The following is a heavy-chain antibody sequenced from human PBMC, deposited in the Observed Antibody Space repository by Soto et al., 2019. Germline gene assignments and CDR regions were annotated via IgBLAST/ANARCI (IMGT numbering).Heavy chain of an antibody. CDR2: IKQDGSEK. D-gene: IGHD2-15*01. V-gene: IGHV3-7*01. J-gene: IGHJ6*03. CDR1: GFTFSSYW. CDR3: ARDLRGYCSGGSCYFYYYYMDV. Sequence: PGGSLRLSCAASGFTFSSYWMSWVRQAPGKGLEWVANIKQDGSEKYYVDSVKGRFTISRDNAKNSLYLQMNSLRAEDTAVYYWARDLRGYCSGGSCYFYYYYMDVWGKGTTVTVS.